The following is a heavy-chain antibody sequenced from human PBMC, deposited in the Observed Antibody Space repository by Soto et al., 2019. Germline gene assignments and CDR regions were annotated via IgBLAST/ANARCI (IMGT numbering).Heavy chain of an antibody. CDR3: ATEGVSVPAGTFDY. Sequence: QVQLVQSGAEVLNPGSSLKVSCKASGDTLGSFAFSWVRQAPGQGLEWLGGIIPILRSVSHAQRFQGRLTLTADESSSTVFMELTRLTSEDTADYYCATEGVSVPAGTFDYWGQGTLVTVSS. D-gene: IGHD2-2*01. J-gene: IGHJ4*02. CDR1: GDTLGSFA. CDR2: IIPILRSV. V-gene: IGHV1-69*01.